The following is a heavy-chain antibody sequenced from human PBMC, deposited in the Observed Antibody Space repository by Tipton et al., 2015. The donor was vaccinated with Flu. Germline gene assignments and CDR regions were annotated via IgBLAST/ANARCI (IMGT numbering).Heavy chain of an antibody. Sequence: LRLSCTVSGGSISSYYWSWIRQPPGKGLEWIGYIYYSGSTNYNPSLESRVTISVDTSKNQFSLKLSSVTAADTAVYYCARSVGGNWFDPWGQGTLVTVSS. V-gene: IGHV4-59*01. D-gene: IGHD3-16*01. CDR1: GGSISSYY. CDR2: IYYSGST. J-gene: IGHJ5*02. CDR3: ARSVGGNWFDP.